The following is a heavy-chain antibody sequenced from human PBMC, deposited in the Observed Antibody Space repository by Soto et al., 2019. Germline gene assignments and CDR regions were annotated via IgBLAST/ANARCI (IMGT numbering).Heavy chain of an antibody. CDR2: IYYSGST. V-gene: IGHV4-59*01. CDR3: ARAVTMVRGVIGYYYYYMDV. J-gene: IGHJ6*03. CDR1: GGSISSYY. Sequence: QVQLQESGPGLVKPSETLSLTCTVSGGSISSYYWSWIRQPPGKGLEWIGYIYYSGSTNYNPSLKRRVTISVDTYKTQFSLKLSSVTAADTAVYYCARAVTMVRGVIGYYYYYMDVWGKGTTVTVSS. D-gene: IGHD3-10*01.